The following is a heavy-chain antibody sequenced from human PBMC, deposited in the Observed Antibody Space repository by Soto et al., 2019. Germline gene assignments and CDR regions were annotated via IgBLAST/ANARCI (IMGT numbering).Heavy chain of an antibody. CDR1: GYSFTKYW. CDR3: ARLRSPQYFYYGMDV. Sequence: EVQLVQSGAEVKKPGESLKISCKVSGYSFTKYWIGWVRQMPGKGLEWMGIIYPDDSDIRYSPSFQGQVTISADKSISTAYLQWSSLKASDSAMYYCARLRSPQYFYYGMDVRGQGTTVTVSS. CDR2: IYPDDSDI. D-gene: IGHD2-2*01. V-gene: IGHV5-51*03. J-gene: IGHJ6*02.